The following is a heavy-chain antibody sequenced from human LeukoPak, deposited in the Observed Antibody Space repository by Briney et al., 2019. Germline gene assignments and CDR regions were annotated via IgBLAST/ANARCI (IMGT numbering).Heavy chain of an antibody. J-gene: IGHJ4*02. CDR2: ISGSGGST. V-gene: IGHV3-23*01. D-gene: IGHD4-11*01. CDR1: GFTFSTYA. Sequence: GGSLRLSCAAAGFTFSTYAMSWVRQAPGKGLEWVSVISGSGGSTYYADSVKGRSTISRDNSKNTLYLQMNSLRAEDTAVYYCAKLTGSPVTRWYFDYWGQGTLVTVSS. CDR3: AKLTGSPVTRWYFDY.